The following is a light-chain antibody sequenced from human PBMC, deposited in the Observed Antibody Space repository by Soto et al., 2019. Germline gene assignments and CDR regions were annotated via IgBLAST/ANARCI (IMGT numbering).Light chain of an antibody. CDR2: AAS. CDR3: QQSYSTPLFT. V-gene: IGKV1-39*01. CDR1: QSISSY. Sequence: DIQMTQSPSSLSASVGDRVTITCRASQSISSYLNWYQQKPGKAPKLLIYAASSLQSAVPSRFSGSGSGTVFTLTISSLQPEDFATYYCQQSYSTPLFTFGPGTKVDIK. J-gene: IGKJ3*01.